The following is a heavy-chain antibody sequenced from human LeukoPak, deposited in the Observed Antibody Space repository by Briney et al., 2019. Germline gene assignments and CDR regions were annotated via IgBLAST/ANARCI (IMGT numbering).Heavy chain of an antibody. J-gene: IGHJ4*02. D-gene: IGHD5-24*01. Sequence: GGSLRLSCATSGFTFRSDGIHWVRQAPGKGLEWVSIISYDANAKHYADSVKGRFLISRDNTKNTVYLEMSSLRPEDTAVYYCAKGMSRDSYYFDYWGQGTLVTVSS. CDR2: ISYDANAK. CDR1: GFTFRSDG. CDR3: AKGMSRDSYYFDY. V-gene: IGHV3-30*02.